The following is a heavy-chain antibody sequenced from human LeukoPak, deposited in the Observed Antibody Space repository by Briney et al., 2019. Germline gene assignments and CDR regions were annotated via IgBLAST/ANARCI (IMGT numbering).Heavy chain of an antibody. Sequence: SETLSLTCTVSGYSISSGYYWGWIRQPPGKGLEWIWSIYHSGSTYYNPSLKSRVTISVDTSKNQFSLKLSSVTAADTAVYYCAGWLERDAFDIWGQGTMVTVSS. CDR1: GYSISSGYY. CDR3: AGWLERDAFDI. CDR2: IYHSGST. D-gene: IGHD1-1*01. J-gene: IGHJ3*02. V-gene: IGHV4-38-2*02.